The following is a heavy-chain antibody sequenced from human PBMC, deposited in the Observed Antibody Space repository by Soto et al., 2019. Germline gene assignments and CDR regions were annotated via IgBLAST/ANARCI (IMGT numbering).Heavy chain of an antibody. J-gene: IGHJ5*02. CDR2: IIPIFGTA. CDR3: ARDAADIVPFDP. V-gene: IGHV1-69*13. D-gene: IGHD2-15*01. Sequence: ASVKVSRKASGGTFSSYAISWVRQAPGQGLEWMGGIIPIFGTANYAQKFQGRVTITADESTSTAYMELSSLRSEDTAVYYCARDAADIVPFDPWGQGTLVTVSS. CDR1: GGTFSSYA.